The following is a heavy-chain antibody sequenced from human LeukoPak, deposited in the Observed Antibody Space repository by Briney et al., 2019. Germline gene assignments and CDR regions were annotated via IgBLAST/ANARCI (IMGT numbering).Heavy chain of an antibody. Sequence: ASVKVSCKASGYTFTAYYIHWVRLAPGQGLEWMGWITPNGGGTKYAQKFQGRVTMTRDTSISTAYMELSRLRSDDTAVYYCARLSSEALPYDAFDIWGQGTMVTVSS. CDR1: GYTFTAYY. J-gene: IGHJ3*02. V-gene: IGHV1-2*02. CDR2: ITPNGGGT. CDR3: ARLSSEALPYDAFDI. D-gene: IGHD6-19*01.